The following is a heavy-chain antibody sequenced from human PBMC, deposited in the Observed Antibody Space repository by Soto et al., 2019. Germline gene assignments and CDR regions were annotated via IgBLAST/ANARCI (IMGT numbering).Heavy chain of an antibody. V-gene: IGHV3-15*01. CDR2: IKSKTDGGTT. CDR1: GFTGSNAC. Sequence: GSLRLSCAASGFTGSNACMSWVRQAPGKGLEWVGRIKSKTDGGTTDYAAPVKGRFTISRDDSKNTLYLQMNSLKTEDTAVYYCTTGLVFAFDIWGQGTMVTVSS. CDR3: TTGLVFAFDI. D-gene: IGHD2-21*01. J-gene: IGHJ3*02.